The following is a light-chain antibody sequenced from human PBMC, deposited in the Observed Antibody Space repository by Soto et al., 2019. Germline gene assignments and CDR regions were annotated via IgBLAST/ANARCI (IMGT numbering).Light chain of an antibody. CDR2: TVS. CDR1: QSLIFDDGNTY. Sequence: DVVMTQSPLSLPVPLGQPAAISCRSSQSLIFDDGNTYLSWFHQRPGQSPRRLIYTVSNRASGVPDGFSGSGSGTDFTLKISGLEAEDVGVYYCMQSTHWPWTFGPGTKVEI. CDR3: MQSTHWPWT. V-gene: IGKV2-30*01. J-gene: IGKJ1*01.